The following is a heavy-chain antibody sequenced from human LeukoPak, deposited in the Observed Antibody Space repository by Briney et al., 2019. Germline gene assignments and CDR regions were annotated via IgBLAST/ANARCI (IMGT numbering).Heavy chain of an antibody. D-gene: IGHD3-3*01. J-gene: IGHJ6*02. V-gene: IGHV3-7*01. Sequence: PGGSLRLSCAASGFTFSSYWMSWVRQAPGKGLEWVANIKQDGSEKYHVDSVKGRFTISRDNAKNSLYLQMNSLRAEDTAVYYCAAQYYDFWSGYSPMDVWGQGTTVTVSS. CDR1: GFTFSSYW. CDR2: IKQDGSEK. CDR3: AAQYYDFWSGYSPMDV.